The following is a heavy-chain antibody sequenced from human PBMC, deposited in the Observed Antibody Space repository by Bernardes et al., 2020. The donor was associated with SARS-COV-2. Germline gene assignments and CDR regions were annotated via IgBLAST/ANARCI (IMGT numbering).Heavy chain of an antibody. V-gene: IGHV4-59*01. Sequence: SETLSLTCTVSGGSIGSYSWAWIRQPPGKGLEWLVHIYYSGTTNYNPSLKSRVTISVDRSQNQFSLNLSSVTPADTAVYYCARDLSHLVRRGFDLWGRGTLVTVSS. CDR2: IYYSGTT. J-gene: IGHJ2*01. CDR3: ARDLSHLVRRGFDL. D-gene: IGHD3-10*01. CDR1: GGSIGSYS.